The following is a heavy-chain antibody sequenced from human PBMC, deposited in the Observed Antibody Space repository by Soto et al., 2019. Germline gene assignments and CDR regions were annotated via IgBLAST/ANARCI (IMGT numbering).Heavy chain of an antibody. CDR1: GFTFSRYW. Sequence: EVQVVESGGGLVQPGGSLRLSCAASGFTFSRYWMDWVRQAPRKGLEWVATIKHDGSEKYYVASVKGRFIISRDNAKNSLFLQMNGLRVEDTAVYFCARAMGTDGWSNHPFDIWGQGTMVTVSS. CDR2: IKHDGSEK. V-gene: IGHV3-7*04. J-gene: IGHJ3*02. D-gene: IGHD6-19*01. CDR3: ARAMGTDGWSNHPFDI.